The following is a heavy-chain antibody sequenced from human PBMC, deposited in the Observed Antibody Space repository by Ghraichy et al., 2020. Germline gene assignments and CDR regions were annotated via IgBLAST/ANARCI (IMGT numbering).Heavy chain of an antibody. CDR2: IKNKVDGGTA. J-gene: IGHJ4*02. CDR1: GVNFENAW. V-gene: IGHV3-15*01. Sequence: GESLNISCAVSGVNFENAWMSWVRQALGRGLEWVGRIKNKVDGGTADYAVPVQGRFIISRDDSKNTLFLQMRGLKIEDTALYFCTTDPGDYEIFWGQGTLVTVSS. CDR3: TTDPGDYEIF. D-gene: IGHD4-17*01.